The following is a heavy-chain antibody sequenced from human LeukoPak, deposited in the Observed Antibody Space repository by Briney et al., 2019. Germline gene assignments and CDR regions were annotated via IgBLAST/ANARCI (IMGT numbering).Heavy chain of an antibody. CDR3: ARVSRSITMVRGVYYYYYYMDV. CDR1: GGSISSYY. CDR2: IYYSGST. V-gene: IGHV4-59*01. Sequence: SETLSLTCTVSGGSISSYYWSWIRQPPGKGLEWIGYIYYSGSTNYNPSLKRRVTISVDTSKNQFSLKLSSVTAADTAVYYCARVSRSITMVRGVYYYYYYMDVWGKGTTVTVSS. J-gene: IGHJ6*03. D-gene: IGHD3-10*01.